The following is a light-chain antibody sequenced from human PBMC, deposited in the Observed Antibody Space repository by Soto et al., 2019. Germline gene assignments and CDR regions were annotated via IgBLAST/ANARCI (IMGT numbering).Light chain of an antibody. CDR2: KVS. V-gene: IGKV2-30*01. CDR1: QSLVYSAGNAY. Sequence: DVVLTQSPLSLPVTLGQPASISCRSRQSLVYSAGNAYLNWFHQRPGQSPRRLIYKVSKRDSRDTDRSSGSGSGTDFTLKISGGEAEDVGEDYGMQGTHWPPRTFGQGTKLEIK. CDR3: MQGTHWPPRT. J-gene: IGKJ2*01.